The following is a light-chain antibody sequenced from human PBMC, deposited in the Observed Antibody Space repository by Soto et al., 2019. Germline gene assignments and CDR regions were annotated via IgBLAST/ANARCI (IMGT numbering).Light chain of an antibody. V-gene: IGLV2-14*01. Sequence: QSALTQPASVSGSPGQSITISRTGTSSDVGGSKYVSWYQQPPGKAPRIIIYDVSDRPSGVSYRFSGSKSGNTASLTISGLQAEDEADYYCGSYTIFNTMVFGGGTKLTVL. CDR1: SSDVGGSKY. J-gene: IGLJ3*02. CDR2: DVS. CDR3: GSYTIFNTMV.